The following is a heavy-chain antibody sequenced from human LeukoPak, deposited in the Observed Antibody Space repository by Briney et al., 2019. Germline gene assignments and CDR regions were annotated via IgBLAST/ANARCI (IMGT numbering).Heavy chain of an antibody. CDR1: GFTFATYA. D-gene: IGHD1-26*01. CDR3: ATDRSGSYGVRGYFDC. J-gene: IGHJ4*02. V-gene: IGHV3-30*03. Sequence: PGGSLRLSCAASGFTFATYAMHWVRQAPGKGLEWVAIISYDGTNKYYADSVKGRFTISRDNSKNTLYLQMDSLRAEDTAVYHWATDRSGSYGVRGYFDCWGRETWSPSPQ. CDR2: ISYDGTNK.